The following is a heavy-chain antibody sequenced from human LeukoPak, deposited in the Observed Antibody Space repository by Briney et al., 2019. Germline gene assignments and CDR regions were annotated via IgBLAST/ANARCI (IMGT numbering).Heavy chain of an antibody. D-gene: IGHD3-10*01. CDR1: GGSISSGGYY. CDR2: IYYSGST. CDR3: ARDAEAGFGELLSYYYYYGMDV. J-gene: IGHJ6*02. V-gene: IGHV4-31*03. Sequence: SQTLSLTCTVSGGSISSGGYYWSWIRQHPGKGLEWIGYIYYSGSTYYNPSLKSRVTISVDTSKNQFSLKLSSVTAADTAVYYCARDAEAGFGELLSYYYYYGMDVWGQGTTVTVSS.